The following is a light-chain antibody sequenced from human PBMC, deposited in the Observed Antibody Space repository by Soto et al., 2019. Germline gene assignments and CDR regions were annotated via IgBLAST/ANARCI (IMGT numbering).Light chain of an antibody. CDR1: QGSPTY. J-gene: IGKJ5*01. V-gene: IGKV1-9*01. Sequence: EIQLTQTPPFLSGSVRDRVTVTCGASQGSPTYLAWYQQKQGKAPKLLIYGVSTLQNGVPSRFSGGGSGTEFTVTITGLKWGHGATYDRRDHAHLTRDIGQGTRLEIK. CDR2: GVS. CDR3: RDHAHLTRD.